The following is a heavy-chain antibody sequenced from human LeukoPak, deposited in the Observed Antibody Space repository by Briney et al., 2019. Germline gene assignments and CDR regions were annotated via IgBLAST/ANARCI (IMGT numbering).Heavy chain of an antibody. Sequence: ASVKVSCKASGYTFTDYYLHWVRQAPGEGLEWMGWINPNSGGTNYAHKFQGRVTMTRDTSISTAYMELRRLRSDDTAVYYCARAGAFSRSYWDAFDIWGQGAMVTVSS. CDR3: ARAGAFSRSYWDAFDI. V-gene: IGHV1-2*07. CDR1: GYTFTDYY. D-gene: IGHD1-26*01. CDR2: INPNSGGT. J-gene: IGHJ3*02.